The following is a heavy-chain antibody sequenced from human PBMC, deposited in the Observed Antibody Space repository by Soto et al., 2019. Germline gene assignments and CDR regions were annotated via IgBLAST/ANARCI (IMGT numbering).Heavy chain of an antibody. V-gene: IGHV3-23*01. D-gene: IGHD3-10*01. CDR1: GFTFSTYA. CDR3: AKFHGSGTYYNFPDY. Sequence: EVHLLESGGALVQPGGSLRLSCAASGFTFSTYAMSWVRQAPGKGLEWVSTITDNGGTTYYPASVKGRFTISRDNSENTLYLLMNSLSAEDTALYYCAKFHGSGTYYNFPDYWGQGTLVTVSS. J-gene: IGHJ4*02. CDR2: ITDNGGTT.